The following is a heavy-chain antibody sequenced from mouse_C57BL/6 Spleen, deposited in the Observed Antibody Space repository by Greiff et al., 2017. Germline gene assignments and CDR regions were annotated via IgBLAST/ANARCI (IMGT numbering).Heavy chain of an antibody. Sequence: QVQLQQSGAELVKPGASVKISCKASGYTFTDYYINWVKQRPGQGLEWIGKIGPGSGSTYYNEKFKGKATLTADKSSSTAYMQLSSLTSEDAAVDVGAREGYGNYGGFAYWGQGTLVTVSA. J-gene: IGHJ3*01. V-gene: IGHV1-77*01. CDR1: GYTFTDYY. CDR3: AREGYGNYGGFAY. CDR2: IGPGSGST. D-gene: IGHD2-1*01.